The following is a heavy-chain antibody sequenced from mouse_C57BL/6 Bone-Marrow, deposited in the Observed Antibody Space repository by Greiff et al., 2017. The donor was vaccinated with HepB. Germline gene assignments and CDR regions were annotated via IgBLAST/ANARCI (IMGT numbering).Heavy chain of an antibody. D-gene: IGHD1-1*01. CDR1: GYTFTSYW. CDR2: IDPSDSYT. V-gene: IGHV1-69*01. J-gene: IGHJ2*01. Sequence: QVQLQQPGAELVMPGASVKLSCKASGYTFTSYWMHWVKQRPGQGLEWIGEIDPSDSYTNYNQKFKGKSTLTVDKSSSTAYMQLSSLTSEDSAVYYGARAYSRGDFDYWGQGTTLTVSS. CDR3: ARAYSRGDFDY.